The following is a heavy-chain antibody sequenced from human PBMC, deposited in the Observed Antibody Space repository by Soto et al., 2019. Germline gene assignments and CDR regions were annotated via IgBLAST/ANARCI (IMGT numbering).Heavy chain of an antibody. CDR1: GFILSRYW. J-gene: IGHJ6*02. CDR3: ARELPTTIRGGYYYSYGMDV. CDR2: LHSDGSTT. V-gene: IGHV3-74*03. Sequence: PGGSLRLSCAASGFILSRYWMHWVRQAPGKGLVWVSRLHSDGSTTTYADYVKGRFTISRDNAKNTLYLQMSSLRADDTAVYYCARELPTTIRGGYYYSYGMDVWGQGTTVTVSS. D-gene: IGHD2-2*02.